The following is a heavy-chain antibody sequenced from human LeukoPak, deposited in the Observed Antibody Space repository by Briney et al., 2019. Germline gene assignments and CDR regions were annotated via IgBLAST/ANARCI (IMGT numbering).Heavy chain of an antibody. CDR1: GFTFSSYA. Sequence: PGRSLRLSCAASGFTFSSYAMHWVRQAPGKGLEWVAVISYDGSKKYYADSVKGRFTISRDNSKNTLYLQMNSLRAEDTAVYYCAREADWLLSGDAFDIWGQGTMVTVSS. D-gene: IGHD3-9*01. J-gene: IGHJ3*02. CDR2: ISYDGSKK. CDR3: AREADWLLSGDAFDI. V-gene: IGHV3-30-3*01.